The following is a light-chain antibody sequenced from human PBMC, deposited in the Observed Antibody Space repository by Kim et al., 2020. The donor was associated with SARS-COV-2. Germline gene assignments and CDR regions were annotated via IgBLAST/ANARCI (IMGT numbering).Light chain of an antibody. CDR2: GAS. J-gene: IGKJ5*01. CDR3: QQYDSSPIT. Sequence: SPGEGDAPSCRASQSISNNHFAWYQQKPGQAPRLLIYGASNRATGIPDRFSGSGSGTEFTLTINRLEAEDFAVYFCQQYDSSPITFGQGTRLEIK. CDR1: QSISNNH. V-gene: IGKV3-20*01.